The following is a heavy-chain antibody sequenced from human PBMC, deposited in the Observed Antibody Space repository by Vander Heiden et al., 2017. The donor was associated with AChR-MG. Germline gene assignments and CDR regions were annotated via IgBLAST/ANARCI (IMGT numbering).Heavy chain of an antibody. CDR1: GFSFRNFG. Sequence: QVQLVESGGGVVQPGRSLRLSCAAPGFSFRNFGMHWVRQAPGKGLEWVAFIWYDGSKQYYADSVKGRFTVSRDNSKNTLYLQMDGLRSEDTAVYYCARDFCSSTRCFRIPLYWGQGTLVTVSS. CDR2: IWYDGSKQ. J-gene: IGHJ4*02. V-gene: IGHV3-33*01. D-gene: IGHD2-2*01. CDR3: ARDFCSSTRCFRIPLY.